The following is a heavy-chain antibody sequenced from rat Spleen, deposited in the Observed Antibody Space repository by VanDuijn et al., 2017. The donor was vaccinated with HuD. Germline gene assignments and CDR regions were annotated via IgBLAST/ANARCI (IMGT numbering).Heavy chain of an antibody. J-gene: IGHJ1*01. Sequence: VQLKESGPGLVQPSETLSLTCTVSGFSLTSNSVSWVRQPPGKGLEWMGAIWSGGSTDYNSALKSRLSISRDTSKNQVFLKMNSLQSEDTTTYYCARDGITTVVTDWYFDFWGPGTMVTVSS. D-gene: IGHD1-1*01. V-gene: IGHV2-15*01. CDR2: IWSGGST. CDR3: ARDGITTVVTDWYFDF. CDR1: GFSLTSNS.